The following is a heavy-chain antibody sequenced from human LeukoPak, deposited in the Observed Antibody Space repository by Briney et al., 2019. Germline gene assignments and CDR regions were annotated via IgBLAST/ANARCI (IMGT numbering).Heavy chain of an antibody. CDR3: AKDLLLWFGELPGMFDS. D-gene: IGHD3-10*01. CDR2: VSDSGDRA. CDR1: GLSISEYG. V-gene: IGHV3-23*01. Sequence: GGSLRLSCAASGLSISEYGMTWVRQAPGGGLEGVSGVSDSGDRAYYADSVKGQFTISRDNSKNMVYLQMNSLRVDDTAVYYCAKDLLLWFGELPGMFDSWGQGTLVTVSS. J-gene: IGHJ4*02.